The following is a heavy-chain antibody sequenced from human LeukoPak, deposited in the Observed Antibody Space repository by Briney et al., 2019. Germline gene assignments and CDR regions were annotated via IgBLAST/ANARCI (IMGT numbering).Heavy chain of an antibody. CDR2: IYYSGST. CDR3: ASFGRRDGYNPYYFDY. D-gene: IGHD5-24*01. Sequence: PSETLSLTCAVFGGSINSYYWTWIRQPPGKGLEWIGYIYYSGSTNYNPSLKSRVTIAVDTSKNQFSLKLSSVTAADTAVYYCASFGRRDGYNPYYFDYWGQGSLVTVSS. CDR1: GGSINSYY. J-gene: IGHJ4*02. V-gene: IGHV4-59*08.